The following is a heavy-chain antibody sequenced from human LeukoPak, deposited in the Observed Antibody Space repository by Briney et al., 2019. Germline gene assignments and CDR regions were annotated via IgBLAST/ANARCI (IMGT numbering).Heavy chain of an antibody. V-gene: IGHV3-74*01. CDR1: GFTFSGYW. CDR3: ARGYFYYYMDV. J-gene: IGHJ6*03. CDR2: INSVGSST. Sequence: GGSLRLSCAASGFTFSGYWMHWVRQAPGKGLVWVPRINSVGSSTIYADSVKGRLTISRDNAKNTLYLQMNSLRAEDTAVYYCARGYFYYYMDVWGKGTTVTVSS.